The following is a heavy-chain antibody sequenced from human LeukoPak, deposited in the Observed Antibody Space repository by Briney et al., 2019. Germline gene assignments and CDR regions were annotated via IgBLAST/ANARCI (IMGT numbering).Heavy chain of an antibody. Sequence: GGSLRLSCAASGFTFTSHSMTWVRQPPGKGLEWVSSISGSNNYIYYADSLKGRFTISRDNAKNSLYLQMNSLRAEDTAVYYCARDYYGDYYFDYWGRGTLVTVSS. V-gene: IGHV3-21*01. CDR2: ISGSNNYI. CDR1: GFTFTSHS. J-gene: IGHJ4*02. D-gene: IGHD4-17*01. CDR3: ARDYYGDYYFDY.